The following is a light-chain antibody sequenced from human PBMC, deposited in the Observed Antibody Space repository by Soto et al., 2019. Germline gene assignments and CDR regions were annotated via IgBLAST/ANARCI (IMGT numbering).Light chain of an antibody. CDR2: EGT. J-gene: IGLJ1*01. V-gene: IGLV2-23*01. Sequence: QSVLTQPASVSGSPGQSITISCTGTSSVVGSYSIVSWYQQHPGKAPKLLIYEGTKRPSGVSNRFSGSNSGNTASLTISGLHAEDEADYYCCSYASSGFYVFGTGTKVTV. CDR1: SSVVGSYSI. CDR3: CSYASSGFYV.